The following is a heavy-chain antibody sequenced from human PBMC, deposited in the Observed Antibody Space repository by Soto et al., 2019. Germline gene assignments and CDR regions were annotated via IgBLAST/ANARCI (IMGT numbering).Heavy chain of an antibody. Sequence: QLQLQESGPGLVKPSETLSLTCTVSGGYISSSDFYWGWLRQTPGKGLEFIGSMYYSATTYYNPSLKSLVTISVDTSKNQYTLKLISVTAANTALYYCAVVDSTGNWFDPWGEGALVTVSS. V-gene: IGHV4-39*03. D-gene: IGHD6-25*01. CDR2: MYYSATT. J-gene: IGHJ5*02. CDR1: GGYISSSDFY. CDR3: AVVDSTGNWFDP.